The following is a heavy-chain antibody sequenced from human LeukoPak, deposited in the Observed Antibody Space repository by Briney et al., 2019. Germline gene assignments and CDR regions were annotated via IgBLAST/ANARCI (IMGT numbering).Heavy chain of an antibody. D-gene: IGHD3-16*01. Sequence: PSETLSLTCTVSDDSISDYYRGWIRQPPGKGLEWIGYFHNSGTSTYNPSLKSRVTISADTSKNQFSLKLDSLTTADTAVYYCTRGAGWLIDYWGQGILVTVSS. CDR2: FHNSGTS. V-gene: IGHV4-59*01. CDR1: DDSISDYY. CDR3: TRGAGWLIDY. J-gene: IGHJ4*02.